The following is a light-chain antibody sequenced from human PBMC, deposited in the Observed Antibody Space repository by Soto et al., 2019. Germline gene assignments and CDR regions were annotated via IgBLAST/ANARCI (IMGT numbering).Light chain of an antibody. J-gene: IGLJ2*01. CDR1: SSDVGDYNY. CDR3: SSYTSSGTVV. Sequence: QSALTKPASVSGSPGQSITISCTGTSSDVGDYNYVSWYQQHPDKAPKLMIYEVSNRPSGVSSRFSGSKSSNTASLTISGLQAEDEADYFCSSYTSSGTVVFGGGTKLTVL. CDR2: EVS. V-gene: IGLV2-14*01.